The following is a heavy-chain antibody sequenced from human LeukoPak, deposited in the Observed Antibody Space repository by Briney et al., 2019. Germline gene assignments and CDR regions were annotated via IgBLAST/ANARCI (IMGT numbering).Heavy chain of an antibody. J-gene: IGHJ6*03. CDR3: ARVGGLIHYGSGSYYNPYYYYYMDV. CDR1: GGSISSSSYY. Sequence: SETLSLTCTVSGGSISSSSYYWGWIRQPPGTGLEWIGSIYYSGSTYYNPSLKSRVTIPVDTSKNQFSLKLSSVTAADTAVYYCARVGGLIHYGSGSYYNPYYYYYMDVWGKGTTVTVSS. D-gene: IGHD3-10*01. V-gene: IGHV4-39*07. CDR2: IYYSGST.